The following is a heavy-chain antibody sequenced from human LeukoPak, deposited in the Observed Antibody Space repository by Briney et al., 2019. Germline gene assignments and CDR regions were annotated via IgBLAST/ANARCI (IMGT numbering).Heavy chain of an antibody. CDR2: ISAYNGNT. Sequence: ASVKVSCKASGYTFTSYGISWVRQAPGQGLEWMGWISAYNGNTNYAQKLQGRVTMTTDTSTSTAYMELRSLRSDDTAVYYCARGAKYYDILTGYRVNLALDYWGQGTLVTVSS. V-gene: IGHV1-18*04. CDR1: GYTFTSYG. CDR3: ARGAKYYDILTGYRVNLALDY. J-gene: IGHJ4*02. D-gene: IGHD3-9*01.